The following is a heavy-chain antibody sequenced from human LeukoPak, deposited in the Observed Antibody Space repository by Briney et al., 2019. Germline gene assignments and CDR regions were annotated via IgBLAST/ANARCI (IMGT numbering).Heavy chain of an antibody. V-gene: IGHV3-21*01. CDR2: ISSSSSYI. Sequence: GSLRLSCAAAGFTFSSYSMNWVRQAPGKGLEWVSSISSSSSYIYYADSVKGRFTISRDNAKNSLYLQMNSLRAEDTAVYYCARMNTNYDFWSGYNDAFDIWGQGTMVTVSS. CDR1: GFTFSSYS. CDR3: ARMNTNYDFWSGYNDAFDI. D-gene: IGHD3-3*01. J-gene: IGHJ3*02.